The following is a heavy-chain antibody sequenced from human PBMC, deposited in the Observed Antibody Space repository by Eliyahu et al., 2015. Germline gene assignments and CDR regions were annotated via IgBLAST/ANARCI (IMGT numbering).Heavy chain of an antibody. CDR3: ARELRITMVRGAVWFDP. CDR1: GXPISSGXY. J-gene: IGHJ5*02. CDR2: XYHSGST. Sequence: QVQLQESGPGLVKPSETLXLXCTVPGXPISSGXYWGWIRQPXGKGLEWIGSXYHSGSTYYNPSLKSRVTISVDTSKNQFSLKLSSVTAADTAVYYCARELRITMVRGAVWFDPWGQGTLVTVSS. D-gene: IGHD3-10*01. V-gene: IGHV4-38-2*02.